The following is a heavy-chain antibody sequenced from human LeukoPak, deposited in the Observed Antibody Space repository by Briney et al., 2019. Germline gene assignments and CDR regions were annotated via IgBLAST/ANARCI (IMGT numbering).Heavy chain of an antibody. J-gene: IGHJ6*03. CDR2: IYYSGST. CDR1: GGSISSYY. V-gene: IGHV4-59*01. Sequence: SETLSLTCTVSGGSISSYYWSWIRQPPGKGLEWIGYIYYSGSTNYNPSLKSRVTISVDTSKNQFSLKLSSVTAADTAVYYCARGNSDSSSNTHYYYYMDVWGKGTTVTISS. D-gene: IGHD6-13*01. CDR3: ARGNSDSSSNTHYYYYMDV.